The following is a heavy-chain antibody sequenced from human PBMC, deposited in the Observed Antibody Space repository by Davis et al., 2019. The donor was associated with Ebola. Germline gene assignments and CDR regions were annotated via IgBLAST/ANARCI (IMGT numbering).Heavy chain of an antibody. D-gene: IGHD3-10*01. CDR3: ARAPTWSQINYYCFDY. CDR2: IKRDGSEK. J-gene: IGHJ4*02. Sequence: GGSLRLSCAASGFTFSSFWMSWVRQAPGKGLEWVANIKRDGSEKNYVDSVKGRFTISRDNAKNSLYLQMSSLRAEDTAVYYCARAPTWSQINYYCFDYWGQGTLVTVSS. CDR1: GFTFSSFW. V-gene: IGHV3-7*03.